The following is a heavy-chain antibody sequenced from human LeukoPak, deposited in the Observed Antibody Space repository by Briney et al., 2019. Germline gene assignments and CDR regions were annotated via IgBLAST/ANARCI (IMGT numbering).Heavy chain of an antibody. V-gene: IGHV3-53*01. CDR3: ARGSAGITIFDY. Sequence: GGSLRLSCAASGFTVSSNYMSWVRQAPGRGLEWVSVIYSGGSTYYADSVKGRFTISRDKSKNTLYLQMNSLRAEDTAVYYCARGSAGITIFDYWGQGTLVTVSS. CDR2: IYSGGST. CDR1: GFTVSSNY. D-gene: IGHD3-9*01. J-gene: IGHJ4*02.